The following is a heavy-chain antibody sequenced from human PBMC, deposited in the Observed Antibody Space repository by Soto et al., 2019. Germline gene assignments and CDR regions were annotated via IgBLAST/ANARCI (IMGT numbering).Heavy chain of an antibody. J-gene: IGHJ6*02. Sequence: PPCRPRSFSWGWITGGSYSWTWNRQQPGKGLEWIGYIYYSGSTYYNPSLKSRVTISVDTSKNQFTRKLSSVTAADTGIYDYARALCALLFPNYYPHGMDVWCQGTTATVSS. CDR2: IYYSGST. CDR3: ARALCALLFPNYYPHGMDV. V-gene: IGHV4-31*03. D-gene: IGHD2-21*01. CDR1: WGWITGGSYS.